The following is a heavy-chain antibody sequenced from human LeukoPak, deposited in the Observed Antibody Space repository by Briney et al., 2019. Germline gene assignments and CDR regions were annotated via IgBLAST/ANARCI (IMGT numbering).Heavy chain of an antibody. CDR2: INHSGST. V-gene: IGHV4-34*01. Sequence: SETLSLTCAVYGGSFSGYYGSWIRQPPGKGLEWIGEINHSGSTNYNPSLKSRVTISVDTSKNQFSLKLSSVTAADTAVYYCARSVPRLAMVRGVKRNREYCFDYWGQGTLVTVSS. D-gene: IGHD3-10*01. J-gene: IGHJ4*02. CDR1: GGSFSGYY. CDR3: ARSVPRLAMVRGVKRNREYCFDY.